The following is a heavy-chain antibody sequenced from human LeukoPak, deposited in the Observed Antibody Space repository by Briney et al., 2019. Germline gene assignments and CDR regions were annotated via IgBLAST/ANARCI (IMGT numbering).Heavy chain of an antibody. V-gene: IGHV3-74*01. Sequence: GGSLRLSCAASGFTFSSYWMHWVRQVPGKGLVWVSRINSDGSSTSYADSVKGRFTISRDNAKSTLYVQMNSLRAEDTAVYYCLTGSGHAFDIWGRGTMVTVSS. J-gene: IGHJ3*02. CDR3: LTGSGHAFDI. CDR1: GFTFSSYW. D-gene: IGHD3-10*01. CDR2: INSDGSST.